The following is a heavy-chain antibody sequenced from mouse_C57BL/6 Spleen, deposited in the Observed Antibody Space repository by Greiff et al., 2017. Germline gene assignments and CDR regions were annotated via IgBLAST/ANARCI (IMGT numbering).Heavy chain of an antibody. Sequence: QVHVKQSGAELARPGASVKLSCKASGYTFTSYGISWVKQRTGQGLEWIGEIYPRSGNTYYNEKFKGKATLTADKSSSTAYMELRSLTSEDSAVYFCARRGGTVYYAMDYWGQGTSVTVSS. V-gene: IGHV1-81*01. CDR1: GYTFTSYG. CDR2: IYPRSGNT. CDR3: ARRGGTVYYAMDY. J-gene: IGHJ4*01. D-gene: IGHD4-1*01.